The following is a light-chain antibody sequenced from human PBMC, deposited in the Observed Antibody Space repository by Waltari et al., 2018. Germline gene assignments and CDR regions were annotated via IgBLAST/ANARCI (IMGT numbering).Light chain of an antibody. CDR3: SSFTRSSTFL. CDR1: SSDVGLYNY. Sequence: QSALTQPASVSGSPGQSITISCTGTSSDVGLYNYVSWYQQHPGKVPKLMIYEVSKRPSGVSNRFSGSKSGYTASLTISGLQAEDEADYYCSSFTRSSTFLFGGGTKVTVL. V-gene: IGLV2-14*03. CDR2: EVS. J-gene: IGLJ3*02.